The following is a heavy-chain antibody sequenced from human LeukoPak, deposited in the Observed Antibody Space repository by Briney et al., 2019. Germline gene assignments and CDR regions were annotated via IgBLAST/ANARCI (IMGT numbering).Heavy chain of an antibody. V-gene: IGHV1-69*13. J-gene: IGHJ5*02. CDR1: GGTFSSYA. Sequence: ASVKVSCKASGGTFSSYAISWVRQAPGQGLEWMGGIIPIFGTANYAQKFQGRVTITADESTSTAYMELSSLRSEDTAVYYCARGLEPGYNWFDPWGQGTLVTVSS. CDR2: IIPIFGTA. CDR3: ARGLEPGYNWFDP. D-gene: IGHD3-3*01.